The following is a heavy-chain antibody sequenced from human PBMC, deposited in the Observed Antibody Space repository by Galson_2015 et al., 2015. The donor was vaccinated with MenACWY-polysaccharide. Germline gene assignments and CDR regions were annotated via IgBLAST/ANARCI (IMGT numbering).Heavy chain of an antibody. Sequence: SLRLSCAASGSRFSHSGMHWVRQAPGKGLEWVAVIQYDGSKIVYADSVKGRFTISRDNSKNTLFLEMNSLGAEDTAVYYCAREGSRIVFHAFDTWGQGTNVTVSS. CDR3: AREGSRIVFHAFDT. CDR1: GSRFSHSG. D-gene: IGHD6-13*01. CDR2: IQYDGSKI. J-gene: IGHJ3*02. V-gene: IGHV3-33*01.